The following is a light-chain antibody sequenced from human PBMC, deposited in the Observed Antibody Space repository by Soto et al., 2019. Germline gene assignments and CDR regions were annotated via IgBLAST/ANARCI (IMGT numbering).Light chain of an antibody. CDR2: LGS. V-gene: IGKV2-28*01. CDR1: QSLLHTNGNNY. J-gene: IGKJ5*01. Sequence: DIVVTQSPLSLPVTPGEPASISFRSSQSLLHTNGNNYLEWYLQKPGQSPQLLIYLGSSRASGVPDRFSGSGSGTDFTFTISSLQPEDIATYYCQQYDNLPSFGQGTRLEIK. CDR3: QQYDNLPS.